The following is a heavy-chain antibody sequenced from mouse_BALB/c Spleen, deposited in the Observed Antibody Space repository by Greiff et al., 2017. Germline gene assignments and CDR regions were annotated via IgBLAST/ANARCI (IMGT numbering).Heavy chain of an antibody. CDR3: SRCRGVDGHYDYAMDY. V-gene: IGHV1-80*01. D-gene: IGHD2-3*01. CDR1: GYAFSSYW. Sequence: VQLHQSGAELVRPGSSVKISCKASGYAFSSYWMNWVKQRPGQGLEWIGQIYPGDGDTNYNGKFKGKATLTADKSSSTAYMQLSSLTSEDSAVYFCSRCRGVDGHYDYAMDYWGQGTSVTVSS. J-gene: IGHJ4*01. CDR2: IYPGDGDT.